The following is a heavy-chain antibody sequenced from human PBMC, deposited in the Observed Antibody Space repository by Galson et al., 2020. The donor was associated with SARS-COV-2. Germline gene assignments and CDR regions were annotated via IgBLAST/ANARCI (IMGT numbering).Heavy chain of an antibody. CDR3: AREPPSVNWFDP. J-gene: IGHJ5*02. CDR1: GGSISSYY. Sequence: SETLSLTCTVSGGSISSYYWSWIRQPPGKGLEWIGYIYYSGSTNYNPSLKSRVTISVDTSKNQFSLKLSSVTAADTAVYYCAREPPSVNWFDPWGQGTLVTVFS. V-gene: IGHV4-59*01. CDR2: IYYSGST.